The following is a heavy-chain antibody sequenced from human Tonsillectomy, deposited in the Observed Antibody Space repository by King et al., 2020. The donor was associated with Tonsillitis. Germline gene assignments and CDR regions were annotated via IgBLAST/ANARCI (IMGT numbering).Heavy chain of an antibody. J-gene: IGHJ4*02. D-gene: IGHD3-10*01. CDR1: GFTFSNAW. V-gene: IGHV3-15*01. CDR3: TTPLYYGSESQEAQGLDY. CDR2: IKSKTDGGTT. Sequence: DVQLVESGGGLVKPGGSLRLSCAASGFTFSNAWMSWVRQAPGKGLEWVGRIKSKTDGGTTEYAAPVKGRFTISRDDSKNTLYLQMNSLKTEDTAGYYCTTPLYYGSESQEAQGLDYWGQGTLVTVSS.